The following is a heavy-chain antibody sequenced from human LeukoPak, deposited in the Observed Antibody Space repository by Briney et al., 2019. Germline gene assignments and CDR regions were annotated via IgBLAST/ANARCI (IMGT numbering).Heavy chain of an antibody. CDR1: GFTFSSYA. J-gene: IGHJ4*02. CDR2: ISGSGGST. D-gene: IGHD2/OR15-2a*01. Sequence: GGSLRLSCAASGFTFSSYAMSCVRQAPGKGLEWVSAISGSGGSTYYADSVKGRFTISRDNSKNTLYLQMNSLRAEDTAVYYCAKSPLSVSGPLDYWGQGALVTVSS. CDR3: AKSPLSVSGPLDY. V-gene: IGHV3-23*01.